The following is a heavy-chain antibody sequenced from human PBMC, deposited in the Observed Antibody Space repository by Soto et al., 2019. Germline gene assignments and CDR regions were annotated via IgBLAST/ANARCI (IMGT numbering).Heavy chain of an antibody. Sequence: GGSLRLSCAASGFTFSSYWMSWVRQAPGKGLEWVANIKQDGSEKYYVDSVKGRFTISRDNSKNTLYLQMNSLRAEDTAVYYCARDRGYYDSSGYWGDYYYYYYGMDVWGQGTTVTVSS. CDR1: GFTFSSYW. V-gene: IGHV3-7*01. J-gene: IGHJ6*02. CDR2: IKQDGSEK. D-gene: IGHD3-22*01. CDR3: ARDRGYYDSSGYWGDYYYYYYGMDV.